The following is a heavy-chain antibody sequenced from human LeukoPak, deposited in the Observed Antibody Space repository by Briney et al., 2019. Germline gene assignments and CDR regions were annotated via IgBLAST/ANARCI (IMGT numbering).Heavy chain of an antibody. Sequence: GGSLRLSCAASGFTFSSYWMSWVRQAPGKGLEWVANIKQDGSEKYYVDSVKGRFTISRDNAKNSLYLQMNSLRAEDTAVYYCARGDSGYDYPYYFDYWGQGTLVTVSS. J-gene: IGHJ4*02. CDR2: IKQDGSEK. CDR1: GFTFSSYW. V-gene: IGHV3-7*01. CDR3: ARGDSGYDYPYYFDY. D-gene: IGHD5-12*01.